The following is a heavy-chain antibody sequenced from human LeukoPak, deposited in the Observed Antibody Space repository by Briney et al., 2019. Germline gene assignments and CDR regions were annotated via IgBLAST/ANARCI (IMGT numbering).Heavy chain of an antibody. J-gene: IGHJ4*02. D-gene: IGHD5-18*01. CDR2: LNEAGSKR. Sequence: HTGGSLRLSCAASGFTFSSYWMTWVRQAPGKWLEWVASLNEAGSKRSYVGSVKGRFTISRDNAQKSVYLQMNSLTAEDTAVYYCARAVTSMDGYWGQGTLVTVSS. CDR3: ARAVTSMDGY. V-gene: IGHV3-7*03. CDR1: GFTFSSYW.